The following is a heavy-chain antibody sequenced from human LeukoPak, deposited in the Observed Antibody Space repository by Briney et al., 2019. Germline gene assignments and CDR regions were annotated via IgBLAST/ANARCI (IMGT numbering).Heavy chain of an antibody. J-gene: IGHJ4*02. CDR1: GFTFDDHV. V-gene: IGHV3-9*01. Sequence: GGSLRLSCAASGFTFDDHVMHWVRHAPGKGLEWVSSISWSGDRMVYADAVKGRFTISRDNAKNSLFLQMNSLRVEDTALYYCAKDLGGSATTVWGQGPLVTVSS. CDR2: ISWSGDRM. D-gene: IGHD2-2*01. CDR3: AKDLGGSATTV.